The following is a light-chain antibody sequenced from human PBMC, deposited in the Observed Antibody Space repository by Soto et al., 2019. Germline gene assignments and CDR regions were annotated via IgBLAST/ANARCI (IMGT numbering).Light chain of an antibody. J-gene: IGKJ3*01. V-gene: IGKV3-11*01. CDR2: AAS. CDR3: QHGGKWPPVIT. Sequence: EIVLTQSPATVSVSPEERATLSCRASQSVAIDLSWGQQKPGQALRLLIYAASSRATGIPARFSGSGSGTDFTLTISDLEPQAFAVYRCQHGGKWPPVITSCPGSKVDI. CDR1: QSVAID.